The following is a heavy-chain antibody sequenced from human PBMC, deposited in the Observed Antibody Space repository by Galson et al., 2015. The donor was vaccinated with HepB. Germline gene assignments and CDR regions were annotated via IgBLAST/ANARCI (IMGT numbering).Heavy chain of an antibody. CDR2: ISSSSSYT. CDR3: ARDRIAAAIYYFDY. CDR1: GFTFSDYY. Sequence: SLRLSCAASGFTFSDYYMSWIRQAPGKGLEWVSYISSSSSYTNYADSVKGRFTISRDNAKNSLYLQMNSLRAEDTAVYYCARDRIAAAIYYFDYWGQGTLVTVSS. D-gene: IGHD6-13*01. J-gene: IGHJ4*02. V-gene: IGHV3-11*05.